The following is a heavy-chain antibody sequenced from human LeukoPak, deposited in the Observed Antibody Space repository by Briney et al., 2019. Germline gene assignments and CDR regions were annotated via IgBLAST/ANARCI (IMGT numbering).Heavy chain of an antibody. J-gene: IGHJ4*02. Sequence: SETLSLTCTVPGGSISSYYWSWIRQPPGKGLEWIGYIYYSGSTNYNPSLKSRVTISVDTSKNQFSLKLSSVTAADTAVYYCARVPGDRVDYWGQGTLVTVSS. D-gene: IGHD4-17*01. CDR1: GGSISSYY. V-gene: IGHV4-59*01. CDR2: IYYSGST. CDR3: ARVPGDRVDY.